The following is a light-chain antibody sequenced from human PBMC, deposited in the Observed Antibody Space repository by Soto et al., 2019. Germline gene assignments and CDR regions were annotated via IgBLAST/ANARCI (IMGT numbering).Light chain of an antibody. V-gene: IGKV3-20*01. CDR3: QQYGSSPTWT. CDR1: QSVSSSY. CDR2: GAS. Sequence: EIVLTQSPGTLSLSPGEIATLSCRASQSVSSSYLDWYQQKPGQAPTLLIYGASSRATGIPDRFSGSGSGTDFTLTISRLEPEDFAVYYCQQYGSSPTWTFGQGTKVEIK. J-gene: IGKJ1*01.